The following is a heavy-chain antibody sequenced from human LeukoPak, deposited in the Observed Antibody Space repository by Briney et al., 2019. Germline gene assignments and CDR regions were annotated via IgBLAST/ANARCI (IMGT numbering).Heavy chain of an antibody. CDR1: GGTFSSYA. V-gene: IGHV1-69*05. D-gene: IGHD6-6*01. CDR2: IIPIFGTA. J-gene: IGHJ6*03. Sequence: SVQVSCKASGGTFSSYAISWVRQAPAQGLEGMGGIIPIFGTANYAQKFQGRVTITTDESTSTAYVELSSLRSEDTAVYYCARYSSSSRHYYYMDVWGKGTTVTVSS. CDR3: ARYSSSSRHYYYMDV.